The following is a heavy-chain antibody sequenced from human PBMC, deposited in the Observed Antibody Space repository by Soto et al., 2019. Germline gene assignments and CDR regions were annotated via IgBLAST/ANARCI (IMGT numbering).Heavy chain of an antibody. Sequence: SETLSLTCTVSGGSISSYYWSWIRQPPGKGLEWIGYISYSGSTNYNPSLKSRVTMSVDTSKNEFSLRLSSVTAADTAVYFCGRDGLGSSGGKDAFDIWGQGAMVTVSS. D-gene: IGHD6-19*01. J-gene: IGHJ3*02. CDR1: GGSISSYY. V-gene: IGHV4-59*01. CDR2: ISYSGST. CDR3: GRDGLGSSGGKDAFDI.